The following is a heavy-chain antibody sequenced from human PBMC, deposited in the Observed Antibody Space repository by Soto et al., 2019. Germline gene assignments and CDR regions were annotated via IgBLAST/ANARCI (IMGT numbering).Heavy chain of an antibody. CDR1: GFTFSSYA. D-gene: IGHD3-3*01. J-gene: IGHJ4*02. CDR2: ISYDGSNK. CDR3: ARDLGYYSPRYYFDY. V-gene: IGHV3-30-3*01. Sequence: ESGGGVVQPGRSLRLSCVASGFTFSSYAMHWVRQAPGKGLEWVAVISYDGSNKYYADSVKGRFTISRDNSKNTLYLQMSSLRPEDTAVYYCARDLGYYSPRYYFDYWGQGTLVTVSS.